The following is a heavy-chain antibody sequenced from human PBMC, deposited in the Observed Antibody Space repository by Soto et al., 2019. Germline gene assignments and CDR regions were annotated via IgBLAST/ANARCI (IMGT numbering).Heavy chain of an antibody. CDR1: GYTFTSYG. Sequence: QVQLVQSGAEVKKPGASVKVSCKASGYTFTSYGISWVRQAPGQGLEWMGWISAYNGNTNYAQKLQGRATMTTDTSTSTAYIELRSLRTDDTALYYCARDAGVSGELYYWGQGTLVTVSS. D-gene: IGHD3-16*01. CDR2: ISAYNGNT. CDR3: ARDAGVSGELYY. J-gene: IGHJ4*02. V-gene: IGHV1-18*01.